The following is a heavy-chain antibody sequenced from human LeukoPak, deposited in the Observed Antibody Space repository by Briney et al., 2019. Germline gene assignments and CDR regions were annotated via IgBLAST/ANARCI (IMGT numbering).Heavy chain of an antibody. CDR2: ISSSGSTI. J-gene: IGHJ4*02. CDR1: GFTFSSYE. V-gene: IGHV3-48*03. Sequence: PGRSLRLSCAASGFTFSSYEMNWVRQAPGNGLEWVSYISSSGSTIYYADSVKGRFTISRDNAKNSLYLQMNSLRAEDTAVYYCASLVVTGAGLVYWGQGTLVTVSS. CDR3: ASLVVTGAGLVY. D-gene: IGHD2-2*01.